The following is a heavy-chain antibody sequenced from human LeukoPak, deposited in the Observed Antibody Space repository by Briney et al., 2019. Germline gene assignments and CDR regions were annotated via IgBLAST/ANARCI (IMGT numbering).Heavy chain of an antibody. J-gene: IGHJ4*02. CDR1: GFSVSNNY. V-gene: IGHV3-66*01. CDR3: AANGGPFDF. D-gene: IGHD4-23*01. Sequence: GGSLRLSCAASGFSVSNNYMSWVRQAPGKGLEWVSTINRDGPTFHADSVKGRFTISRDNAKNSLYLQMNGLRAEDTAVYYCAANGGPFDFWGQGTLVTVSS. CDR2: INRDGPT.